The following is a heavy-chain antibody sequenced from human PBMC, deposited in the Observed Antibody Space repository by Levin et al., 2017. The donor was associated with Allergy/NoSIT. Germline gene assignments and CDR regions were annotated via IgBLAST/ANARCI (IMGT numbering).Heavy chain of an antibody. Sequence: HGESLKISCAAFGFAFNTKWMHWVRQAPGKGLVWVAHINTDGSDTNYADSVKGRFTISRDNAKTVLFLQMNSLRADDTAVYYCARGACASASCLDSWGQGTLVTVSS. V-gene: IGHV3-74*01. CDR2: INTDGSDT. CDR1: GFAFNTKW. CDR3: ARGACASASCLDS. J-gene: IGHJ5*01. D-gene: IGHD2-15*01.